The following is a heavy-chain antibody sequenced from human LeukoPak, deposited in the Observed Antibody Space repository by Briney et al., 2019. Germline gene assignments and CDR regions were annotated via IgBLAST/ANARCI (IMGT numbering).Heavy chain of an antibody. CDR3: ARTSSGDYYDSSGYSDAFDI. CDR1: GYSFTSYW. D-gene: IGHD3-22*01. CDR2: IYPGDSDT. V-gene: IGHV5-51*01. J-gene: IGHJ3*02. Sequence: GESLKISCKGSGYSFTSYWIGWVRQMPGKGLEWMGIIYPGDSDTRYSPSFQGQATISADKSISTAYLQWSSLKASDTAMYYCARTSSGDYYDSSGYSDAFDIWGQGTMVTVSS.